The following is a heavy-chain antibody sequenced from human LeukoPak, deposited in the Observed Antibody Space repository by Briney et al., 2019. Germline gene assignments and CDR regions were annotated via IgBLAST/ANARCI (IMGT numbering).Heavy chain of an antibody. CDR1: GGSIYTYY. CDR3: ARVGAGGYYGNFDY. D-gene: IGHD3-10*01. V-gene: IGHV4-59*01. CDR2: VYDSGTT. J-gene: IGHJ4*02. Sequence: PSETLSLSCTVSGGSIYTYYWSWIRQPPGKGLEWIGYVYDSGTTTYNPSLKSRVTISVDTSKNQFSLRLPSVTAADTAVYYCARVGAGGYYGNFDYWGQGTLVTVSS.